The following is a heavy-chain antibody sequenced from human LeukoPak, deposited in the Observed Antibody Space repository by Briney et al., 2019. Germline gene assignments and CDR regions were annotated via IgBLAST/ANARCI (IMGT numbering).Heavy chain of an antibody. CDR3: AKDRHDGVYIVDFDN. D-gene: IGHD4-17*01. CDR2: IGDSGDII. CDR1: GFTFSNYA. J-gene: IGHJ4*02. V-gene: IGHV3-23*01. Sequence: GGSLRLSCAASGFTFSNYAMSWVRQAPGKGLEWVSVIGDSGDIIYYADSVKGRFTISRDNSKNTLYLQMSSLRAEDTAVYYCAKDRHDGVYIVDFDNWGQGTLVTVSS.